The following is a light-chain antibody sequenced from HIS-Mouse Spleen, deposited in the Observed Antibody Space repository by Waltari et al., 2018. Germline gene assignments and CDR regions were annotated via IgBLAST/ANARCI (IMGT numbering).Light chain of an antibody. Sequence: EIVLTQSPATLSLSPGERATLACRASQSVSSYLAWYQQKPGQAPRLLIDDASNRATGIPARFSGSGSGTDFTRTISSLEPEDFAVYYCQQRSNSYTFGQGTKLEIK. V-gene: IGKV3-11*01. CDR1: QSVSSY. CDR3: QQRSNSYT. CDR2: DAS. J-gene: IGKJ2*01.